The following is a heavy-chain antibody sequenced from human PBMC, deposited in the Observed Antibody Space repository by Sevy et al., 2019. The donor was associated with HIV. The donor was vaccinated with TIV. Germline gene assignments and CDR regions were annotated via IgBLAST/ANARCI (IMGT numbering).Heavy chain of an antibody. CDR1: GFTFSSYW. CDR3: ARVRAYDFWRGPYYGMDV. Sequence: GSLRLSCAASGFTFSSYWMSWVRQAPGKGLEWVANIKQDGSEKYYVDSVKGRFTISRDNAKNSLYLQMNSLRDEDTAVYYCARVRAYDFWRGPYYGMDVWGQGPTVTVSS. V-gene: IGHV3-7*01. CDR2: IKQDGSEK. D-gene: IGHD3-3*01. J-gene: IGHJ6*02.